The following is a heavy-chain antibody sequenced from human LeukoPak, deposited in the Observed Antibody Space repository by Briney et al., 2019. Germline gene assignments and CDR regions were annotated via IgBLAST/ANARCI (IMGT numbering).Heavy chain of an antibody. CDR2: IYPGGGST. CDR3: ARDVSTLRGVTENYFDY. Sequence: EASVKVSCKAPGYSFSTYYMHWVRQAPGQGLDWMGIIYPGGGSTSYAQKFQGRVTMTRDTSTSTVYMELSSLRSEDTAVYYCARDVSTLRGVTENYFDYWGQGTLVTVSS. J-gene: IGHJ4*02. D-gene: IGHD3-10*01. CDR1: GYSFSTYY. V-gene: IGHV1-46*01.